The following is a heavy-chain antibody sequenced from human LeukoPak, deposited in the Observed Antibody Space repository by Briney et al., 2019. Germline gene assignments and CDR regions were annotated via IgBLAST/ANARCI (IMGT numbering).Heavy chain of an antibody. CDR1: GYTLTSYG. V-gene: IGHV1-18*01. D-gene: IGHD2-15*01. J-gene: IGHJ5*02. CDR2: ISAYNGNT. CDR3: ARVGNVAATPPVTFDP. Sequence: ASVKVSCKASGYTLTSYGISWVRQAPGQGLEWMGWISAYNGNTNYAQKLQGRVTMTTDTSTSTAYMELRSLRSDDTAVYNCARVGNVAATPPVTFDPWGQGTLVTVSS.